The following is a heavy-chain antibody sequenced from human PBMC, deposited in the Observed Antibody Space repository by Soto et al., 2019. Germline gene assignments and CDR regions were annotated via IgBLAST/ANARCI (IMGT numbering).Heavy chain of an antibody. CDR1: GFTFSSYG. J-gene: IGHJ6*02. Sequence: PGGSLRLSCAASGFTFSSYGMHWVRQAPGKGLEWVSCISSGSTNIYYGDSVKGRFTISRDDAKNSLYLQMNSLRVEDTAVYYCTRGGASIDVWGQGTTVTVSS. V-gene: IGHV3-21*01. D-gene: IGHD1-26*01. CDR3: TRGGASIDV. CDR2: ISSGSTNI.